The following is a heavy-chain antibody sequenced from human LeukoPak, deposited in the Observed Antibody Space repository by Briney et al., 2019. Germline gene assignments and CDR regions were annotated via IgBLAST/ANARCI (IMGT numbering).Heavy chain of an antibody. J-gene: IGHJ6*03. V-gene: IGHV4-4*07. CDR2: IYTSGST. CDR1: GGSISSYY. Sequence: SETLSLTCTVSGGSISSYYWSWIRQPAGKGLEWIGRIYTSGSTNYNPSLQSRVTMSVDTSKNQFSLKLSSVTAADTAVYFCARGTEYDILTGLYYYYMDVWGKGTTVTVSS. D-gene: IGHD3-9*01. CDR3: ARGTEYDILTGLYYYYMDV.